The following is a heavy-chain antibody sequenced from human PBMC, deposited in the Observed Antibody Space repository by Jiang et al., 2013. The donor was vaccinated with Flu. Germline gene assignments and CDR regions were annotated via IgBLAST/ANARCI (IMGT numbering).Heavy chain of an antibody. J-gene: IGHJ4*02. Sequence: LLKPSETLSLTCAVYGGSFSGYYWSWIRQPPGKGLEWIGEINHSGSTNYNPSLKSRVTISVDTSKNQFSLKLSSVTAADTAVYYCARGGSARQWLVIRGSYYFDYWGQGTLVTVSS. CDR1: GGSFSGYY. CDR2: INHSGST. D-gene: IGHD6-19*01. CDR3: ARGGSARQWLVIRGSYYFDY. V-gene: IGHV4-34*01.